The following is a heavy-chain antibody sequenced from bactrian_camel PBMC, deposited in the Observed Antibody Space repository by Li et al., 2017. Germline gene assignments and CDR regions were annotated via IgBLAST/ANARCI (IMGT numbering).Heavy chain of an antibody. J-gene: IGHJ4*01. D-gene: IGHD4*01. Sequence: VQLVESGGGVVQPGGSLRLSCATSGFTFSFHYMTWVRQAPRKGLEWVSDINSDGGGPYYTDSVKDRFTISRDNAKNTLYLQLNSLKTEDTAMYYCAADPDPYYSDYDVLERLYNYWGQGTQVTVS. CDR1: GFTFSFHY. CDR3: AADPDPYYSDYDVLERLYNY. CDR2: INSDGGGP. V-gene: IGHV3S40*01.